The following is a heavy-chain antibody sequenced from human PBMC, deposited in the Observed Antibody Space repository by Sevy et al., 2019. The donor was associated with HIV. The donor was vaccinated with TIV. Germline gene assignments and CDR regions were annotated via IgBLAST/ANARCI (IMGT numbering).Heavy chain of an antibody. CDR2: IWYDGSNK. Sequence: GGSLRLSCAASGFTFSSYGMHWVRQAPGKGLEWVAVIWYDGSNKYYADSVKGRFTISRDNSKNTLYLQMNSLRAEDTAVYYCAKGESYYYDSSGQDAFDIWGQGTMVTVSS. V-gene: IGHV3-30*02. CDR1: GFTFSSYG. D-gene: IGHD3-22*01. J-gene: IGHJ3*02. CDR3: AKGESYYYDSSGQDAFDI.